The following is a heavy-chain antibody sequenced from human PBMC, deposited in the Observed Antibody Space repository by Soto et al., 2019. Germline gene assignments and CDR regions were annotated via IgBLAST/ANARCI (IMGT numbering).Heavy chain of an antibody. CDR2: IYYSENT. Sequence: QLQLQESGPGLVKPSETLSLTCTVSGDSISSSSNHWGWIRQPPGKGLEWIGNIYYSENTYYNPCLKRRVTKSVDTSKNQVSLRLTSVTAADTAVYYCATHPPYAPLDYWGQRTLVTVSS. V-gene: IGHV4-39*01. J-gene: IGHJ4*02. CDR1: GDSISSSSNH. CDR3: ATHPPYAPLDY.